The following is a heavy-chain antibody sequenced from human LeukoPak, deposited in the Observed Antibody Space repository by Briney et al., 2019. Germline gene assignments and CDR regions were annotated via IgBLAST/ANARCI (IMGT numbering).Heavy chain of an antibody. D-gene: IGHD3-22*01. Sequence: SVKVSCKASGFTFTSSAMQWVRQARGQRLEWIGWIVVGSGNTNYAQKFQERVTITRDMSTSTAYMELSSLRSEDTAVYYCARDPNYYDSSGYYSFDYWGQGTLVPSPQ. V-gene: IGHV1-58*02. J-gene: IGHJ4*02. CDR1: GFTFTSSA. CDR2: IVVGSGNT. CDR3: ARDPNYYDSSGYYSFDY.